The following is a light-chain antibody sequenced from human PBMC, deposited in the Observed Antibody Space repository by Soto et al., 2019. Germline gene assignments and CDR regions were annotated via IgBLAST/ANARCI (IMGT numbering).Light chain of an antibody. J-gene: IGLJ1*01. CDR2: EGS. CDR1: SSDVGSYNL. Sequence: LTQPASVSGSPGQSITISCTGTSSDVGSYNLVSWYQQHPGKAPKLMIYEGSKRPSGVSNRFSGSKSGNTASLTISGLQAEDEADYYCCSYAGSSTFVYVFGTGTKVTVL. CDR3: CSYAGSSTFVYV. V-gene: IGLV2-23*03.